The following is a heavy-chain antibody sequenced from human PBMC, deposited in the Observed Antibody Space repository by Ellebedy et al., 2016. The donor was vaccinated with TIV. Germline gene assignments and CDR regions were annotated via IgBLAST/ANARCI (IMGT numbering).Heavy chain of an antibody. Sequence: GESLKIPXKTAGYQFITYWIGWVRQMHGNGLEWMGMIYPGYSATRYSPALQGQVTIAVDKSPPTAYLQWSSLRASDTAMYYCARLEATGRELSHIDYWGQGTLVTVSS. CDR1: GYQFITYW. CDR2: IYPGYSAT. CDR3: ARLEATGRELSHIDY. D-gene: IGHD1-1*01. J-gene: IGHJ4*02. V-gene: IGHV5-51*01.